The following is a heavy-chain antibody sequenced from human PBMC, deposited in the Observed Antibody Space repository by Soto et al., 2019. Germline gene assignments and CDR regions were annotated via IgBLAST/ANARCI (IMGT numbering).Heavy chain of an antibody. V-gene: IGHV3-23*01. CDR1: GFTFSSYA. Sequence: EVQLLESGGDLVQRGGSLRLSCAASGFTFSSYAMTWVRQAPGKGLDWVSGISGTDGGTFYADSVKGRFTISRDNSKNTLWLQMNSLRAEDTAVYYCAKGEGSSGQSPHFGSWGQGTLVTVSS. J-gene: IGHJ4*02. D-gene: IGHD3-22*01. CDR2: ISGTDGGT. CDR3: AKGEGSSGQSPHFGS.